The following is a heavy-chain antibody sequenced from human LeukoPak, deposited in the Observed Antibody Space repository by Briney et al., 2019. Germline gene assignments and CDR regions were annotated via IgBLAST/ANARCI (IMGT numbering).Heavy chain of an antibody. D-gene: IGHD3-3*01. Sequence: SETLSLTCAFSVYSISSEYYWGWIRQPPGKGLEWIGSIYHSGSTYYNPSLKSRVTMPVDTSKNQFSLKLTSVTAADTAVYYCARQNGFGEEFDYWGQGTLVTVSS. CDR3: ARQNGFGEEFDY. J-gene: IGHJ4*02. CDR1: VYSISSEYY. V-gene: IGHV4-38-2*01. CDR2: IYHSGST.